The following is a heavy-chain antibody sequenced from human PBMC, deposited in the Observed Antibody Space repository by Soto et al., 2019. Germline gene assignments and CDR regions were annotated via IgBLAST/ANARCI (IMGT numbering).Heavy chain of an antibody. D-gene: IGHD6-19*01. J-gene: IGHJ4*02. Sequence: QVQLVQSGAEVKKPGASVKVSCKASGYTFSSYDINWVRQATGQGLEWMGWLNPNSGDTGYAQKFQGRFTLTRNTSINTAYIELSSLPSDDTAVYYCATSGGGWYLYWGQGTLVTVSS. CDR3: ATSGGGWYLY. CDR2: LNPNSGDT. V-gene: IGHV1-8*01. CDR1: GYTFSSYD.